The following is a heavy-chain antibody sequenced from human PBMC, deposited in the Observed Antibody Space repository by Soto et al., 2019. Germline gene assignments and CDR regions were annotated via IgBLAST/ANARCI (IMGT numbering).Heavy chain of an antibody. D-gene: IGHD4-17*01. CDR2: IHYNGNT. J-gene: IGHJ4*02. Sequence: SETLSLTCTVSGDSISAYSWSWVRQPPGKGLEWIGNIHYNGNTYYNPSLESRVTISVDRSKNQFSLNLNSVTAADTAMYYCARASDYGDFPNYFFDYWGQGTQVTVSS. V-gene: IGHV4-59*12. CDR1: GDSISAYS. CDR3: ARASDYGDFPNYFFDY.